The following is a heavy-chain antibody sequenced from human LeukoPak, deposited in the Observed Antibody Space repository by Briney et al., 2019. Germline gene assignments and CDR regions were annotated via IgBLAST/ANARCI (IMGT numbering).Heavy chain of an antibody. V-gene: IGHV1-8*03. Sequence: ASVKVSCKASGYTFTSYDINWVRQATGQGLEWMGWMNPNSGNTGYAQKFQGRVTITRNTSISTAYMELSSLRSEDTAVYYCARGPDTAMVDYYYYYMDVWGKGTTVTVSS. D-gene: IGHD5-18*01. CDR2: MNPNSGNT. CDR1: GYTFTSYD. CDR3: ARGPDTAMVDYYYYYMDV. J-gene: IGHJ6*03.